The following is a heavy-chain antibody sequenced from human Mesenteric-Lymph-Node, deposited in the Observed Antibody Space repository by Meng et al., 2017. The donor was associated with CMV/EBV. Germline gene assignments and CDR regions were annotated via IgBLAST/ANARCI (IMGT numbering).Heavy chain of an antibody. D-gene: IGHD3-22*01. J-gene: IGHJ5*02. CDR2: TFFRYKWYS. CDR1: GDSVSSNSAT. CDR3: AREEDYYGSSGYNFFDP. Sequence: LRLSCAISGDSVSSNSATWNWLMQSPSRGLECLGRTFFRYKWYSDYAVSVKSRMTINPDTSKNQFSMQLNSVTPEDTAVYYCAREEDYYGSSGYNFFDPWGQGTLVTVSS. V-gene: IGHV6-1*01.